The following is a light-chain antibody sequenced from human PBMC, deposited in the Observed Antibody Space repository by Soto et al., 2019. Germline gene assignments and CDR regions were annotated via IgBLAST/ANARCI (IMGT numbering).Light chain of an antibody. Sequence: DLQMTQSPSTLSASVGDRVTITCRASQSISSWLAWYQQKPGKAPKLLIYDASSLESGVPSRFSGSGSWTEFTRTISSLQPDDFATYYCQQYNSYPTFGGGTKVEIK. CDR3: QQYNSYPT. J-gene: IGKJ4*01. V-gene: IGKV1-5*01. CDR1: QSISSW. CDR2: DAS.